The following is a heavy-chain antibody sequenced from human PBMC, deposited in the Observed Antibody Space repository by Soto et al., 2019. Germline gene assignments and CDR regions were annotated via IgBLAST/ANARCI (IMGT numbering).Heavy chain of an antibody. J-gene: IGHJ4*02. CDR1: GGSISSNY. CDR3: ARDKITGLFDY. D-gene: IGHD2-8*02. Sequence: ASETLSLTCTVSGGSISSNYWTWIRQPPGTGLEWIGDINYSGSTNYNPSLKSRVTISVDTSKNQFSLKLTSVTAADTAVYYCARDKITGLFDYWGQGTLVTVSS. V-gene: IGHV4-59*12. CDR2: INYSGST.